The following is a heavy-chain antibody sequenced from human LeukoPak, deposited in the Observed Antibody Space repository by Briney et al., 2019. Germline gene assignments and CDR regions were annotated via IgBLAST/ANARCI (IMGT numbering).Heavy chain of an antibody. D-gene: IGHD3-3*01. Sequence: GASVKVSCKASGYTFTSYGISWVRQAPGQGLEWMGWISAYNGSTNYAQKLQGRVTMTTDTSTSTAYTELRSLRSDDTAVYYCARDRRDFWSGGHFDYWGQGTLVTVSS. V-gene: IGHV1-18*01. CDR1: GYTFTSYG. CDR3: ARDRRDFWSGGHFDY. J-gene: IGHJ4*02. CDR2: ISAYNGST.